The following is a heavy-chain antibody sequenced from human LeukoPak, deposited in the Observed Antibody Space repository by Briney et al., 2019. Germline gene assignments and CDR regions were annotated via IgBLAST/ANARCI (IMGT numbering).Heavy chain of an antibody. Sequence: ASVKVSCKASGYTFTSYDINWVRQATGQGLEWTGWMNPNSGNTGYAQKFQGRVTITRNTSISTAYMELSSLRSEDTAVYYCARGRGVFPYYYYMDVWGKGTTVTVSS. D-gene: IGHD2/OR15-2a*01. V-gene: IGHV1-8*03. CDR3: ARGRGVFPYYYYMDV. CDR2: MNPNSGNT. J-gene: IGHJ6*03. CDR1: GYTFTSYD.